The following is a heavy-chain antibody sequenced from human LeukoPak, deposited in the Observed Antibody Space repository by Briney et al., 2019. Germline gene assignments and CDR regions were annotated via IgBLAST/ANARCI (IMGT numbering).Heavy chain of an antibody. Sequence: GASVKVSCKASGDTFSGYGFSWVRQAPGQGLEWMGRIIPIIGRVNYAQNFQARVTITADRSTTTVYLELSNLRSDDTAVYYCARGRAGRNFDTTGYYPLDSWGQGTRVTVSS. D-gene: IGHD3-22*01. CDR3: ARGRAGRNFDTTGYYPLDS. V-gene: IGHV1-69*04. J-gene: IGHJ4*02. CDR2: IIPIIGRV. CDR1: GDTFSGYG.